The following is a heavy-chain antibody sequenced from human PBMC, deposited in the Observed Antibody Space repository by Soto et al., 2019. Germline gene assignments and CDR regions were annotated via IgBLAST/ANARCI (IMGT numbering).Heavy chain of an antibody. CDR1: GVSISSHDW. D-gene: IGHD1-20*01. V-gene: IGHV4-4*02. CDR3: ATRDNTRFF. CDR2: SHQSGST. Sequence: QVQLQESGPGLVKPSGTLSLTCAVSGVSISSHDWWTWVRQPPGKGLEWIGESHQSGSTNYNSSLGSRVTIEVDTSKNQFSLNLRSVTVADTAVYYCATRDNTRFFWGQGTLVTVS. J-gene: IGHJ4*02.